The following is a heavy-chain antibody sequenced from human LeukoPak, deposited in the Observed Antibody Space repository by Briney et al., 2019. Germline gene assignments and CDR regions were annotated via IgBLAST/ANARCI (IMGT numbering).Heavy chain of an antibody. CDR3: ARDSDVHCSGGSCTNFDY. D-gene: IGHD2-15*01. Sequence: GGSLRLSCAASGFTFSSYSMNWVRQAPGKGLEWVSSISSSSSYIYYADSVKGRFTISRDNAKKSLYLQMNSLRAEDTAIYYCARDSDVHCSGGSCTNFDYWGQGTLVTVSS. CDR2: ISSSSSYI. J-gene: IGHJ4*02. CDR1: GFTFSSYS. V-gene: IGHV3-21*01.